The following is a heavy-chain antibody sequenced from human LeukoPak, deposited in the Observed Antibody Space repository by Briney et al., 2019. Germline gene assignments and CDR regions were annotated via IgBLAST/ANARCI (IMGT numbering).Heavy chain of an antibody. CDR2: INPNSGGT. V-gene: IGHV1-2*02. CDR3: ARAPLYCSSTTCHFDY. Sequence: ASVEVSCKASGYTFTGYYMHWVRQAPGQGLEWMGWINPNSGGTNYAQKFQGRVTMTRDTSISTVYMELTRLRSDDTAVYYCARAPLYCSSTTCHFDYWGQGTLVTVSS. J-gene: IGHJ4*02. CDR1: GYTFTGYY. D-gene: IGHD2-2*01.